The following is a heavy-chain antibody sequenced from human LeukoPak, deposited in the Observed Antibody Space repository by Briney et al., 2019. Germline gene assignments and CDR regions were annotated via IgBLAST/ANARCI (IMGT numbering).Heavy chain of an antibody. Sequence: ASVKVSCKASGYTFTGYYMHWVRQAPGQGLEWMGRINPNSGGTNYAQKFQGRVTMTRDTSISTAYMELSRLRSDDTAVYYCARVYGSGWSNFVYWGQGTLVTVSS. V-gene: IGHV1-2*06. CDR2: INPNSGGT. J-gene: IGHJ4*02. CDR3: ARVYGSGWSNFVY. D-gene: IGHD6-19*01. CDR1: GYTFTGYY.